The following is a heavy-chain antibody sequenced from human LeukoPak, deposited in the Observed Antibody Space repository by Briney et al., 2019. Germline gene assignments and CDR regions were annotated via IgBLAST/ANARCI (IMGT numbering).Heavy chain of an antibody. CDR1: GGTFSSYA. D-gene: IGHD3-10*01. CDR2: IIPIFGTA. CDR3: ARAPLLWFGESTSKFDY. Sequence: ASVKVSCKASGGTFSSYAISWVRQAPGQGLEWMGGIIPIFGTANYAQKFQGRVTITADESTSTAYMELSSLRSEDTAVYYCARAPLLWFGESTSKFDYWGQGTLVTVSS. V-gene: IGHV1-69*13. J-gene: IGHJ4*02.